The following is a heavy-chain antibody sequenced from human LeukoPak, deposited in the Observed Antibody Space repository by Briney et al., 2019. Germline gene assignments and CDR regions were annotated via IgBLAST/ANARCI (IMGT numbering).Heavy chain of an antibody. V-gene: IGHV3-30*02. CDR3: AKVYTQWTKHVDTAMDY. CDR1: GFTFSSYG. J-gene: IGHJ4*02. Sequence: QPGGSLRLSCAASGFTFSSYGMHWVRQAPGKGLEWVAFIRYDGSNKYYADSVKGRFTISRDNSKNTLYLQMNSLRAEDTAVYYCAKVYTQWTKHVDTAMDYWGQGTLVTVSS. CDR2: IRYDGSNK. D-gene: IGHD5-18*01.